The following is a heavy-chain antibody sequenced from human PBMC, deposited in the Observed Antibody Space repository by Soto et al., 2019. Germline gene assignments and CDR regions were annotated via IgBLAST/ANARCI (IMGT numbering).Heavy chain of an antibody. CDR1: GYTFTSYY. CDR3: ARERRLSGYCSSTSCYRQLNWFDP. CDR2: INPSGGST. Sequence: AASVKVSCKASGYTFTSYYMHWVRQAPGQGLEWMGIINPSGGSTSYAQKFQGRVTMTRDTSTSTVYMELSSLRSEDTAVYYCARERRLSGYCSSTSCYRQLNWFDPWGQGTLVTVSS. D-gene: IGHD2-2*01. V-gene: IGHV1-46*01. J-gene: IGHJ5*02.